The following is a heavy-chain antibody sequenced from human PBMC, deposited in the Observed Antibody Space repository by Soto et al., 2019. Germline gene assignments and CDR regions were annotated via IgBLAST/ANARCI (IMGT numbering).Heavy chain of an antibody. D-gene: IGHD3-22*01. Sequence: EVQLVESGGGVVRPGGSLRLSCAASGFTFDDYGMSWVRQAPGKGLEWVSGINWNGGSTGYADSVKGRFTISRDNAKNARXLQMNSLRAEDTALYYCARGSHYYDSSGYLGAFDIWGQGTMVTVSS. CDR1: GFTFDDYG. CDR2: INWNGGST. CDR3: ARGSHYYDSSGYLGAFDI. V-gene: IGHV3-20*04. J-gene: IGHJ3*02.